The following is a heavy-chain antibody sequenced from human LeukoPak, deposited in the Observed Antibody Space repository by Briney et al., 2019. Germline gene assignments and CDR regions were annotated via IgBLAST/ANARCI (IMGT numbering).Heavy chain of an antibody. D-gene: IGHD3-22*01. Sequence: GGSLRLSCAASGFTFSSYAMSWVRQAPGKGLEWVSAISGSGGSTYYADSVKGRFTVSRDNSKNTLYLQTNSLRAEDTAVYYCSLSGYYPPYYFDYWGQGTLVTVSS. V-gene: IGHV3-23*01. CDR1: GFTFSSYA. CDR2: ISGSGGST. J-gene: IGHJ4*02. CDR3: SLSGYYPPYYFDY.